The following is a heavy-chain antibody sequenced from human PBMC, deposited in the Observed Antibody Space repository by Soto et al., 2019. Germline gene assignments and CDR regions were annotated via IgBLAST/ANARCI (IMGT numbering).Heavy chain of an antibody. CDR1: GYTFTDCS. J-gene: IGHJ2*01. Sequence: QVQLVQSGAEVKKPGASVKVSCTASGYTFTDCSIHWVRQAPGQGLEWMGWINTVHGNTQYSLKFQDRVTITRESSATTAYMELSSLTSEDTAVYSCARAPWRATVSYWYFDVWGRGTLVTVSS. D-gene: IGHD1-1*01. CDR2: INTVHGNT. CDR3: ARAPWRATVSYWYFDV. V-gene: IGHV1-3*04.